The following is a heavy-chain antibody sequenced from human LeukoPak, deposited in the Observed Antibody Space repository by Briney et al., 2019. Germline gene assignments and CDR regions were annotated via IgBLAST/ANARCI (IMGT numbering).Heavy chain of an antibody. D-gene: IGHD3-10*02. CDR2: ISTSSSYI. Sequence: GGSLRLSCAASGFIFSRNSMNWVRQAPGKGLEWVSSISTSSSYINYADSVKGRFTISRHNAKNSLYLKMNSLRAEDTAVYYCAELGITMIGGVWGKGTTVTISS. CDR3: AELGITMIGGV. J-gene: IGHJ6*04. V-gene: IGHV3-21*01. CDR1: GFIFSRNS.